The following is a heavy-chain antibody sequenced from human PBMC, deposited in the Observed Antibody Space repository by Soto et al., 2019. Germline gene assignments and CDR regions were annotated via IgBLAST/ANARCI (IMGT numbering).Heavy chain of an antibody. V-gene: IGHV1-3*01. CDR3: ASEYCSGGSCLLYYGMDV. CDR2: INAGNGNT. Sequence: QVQLVQSGAEVKKPGASVKVSFKASVYTFTSYAMHWVRQAPGQRLEWRGWINAGNGNTKYSQKFQGRVTITRDTSASTAYMELSRLRSEDTAVYYCASEYCSGGSCLLYYGMDVWGQGTTVTVSS. D-gene: IGHD2-15*01. J-gene: IGHJ6*02. CDR1: VYTFTSYA.